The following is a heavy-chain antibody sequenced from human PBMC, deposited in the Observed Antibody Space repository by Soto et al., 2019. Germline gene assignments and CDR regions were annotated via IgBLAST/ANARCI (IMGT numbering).Heavy chain of an antibody. CDR3: ARQNGESMRYYHGMDV. Sequence: QVQLVESGGGLVKPGGSLTLSCVASGFTFSDYYMAWIRQTPGKGLEWGSYTSVDGGDRFYADSVKGRFTISRDNARKSLSLQMNSLRDEDTAVYYCARQNGESMRYYHGMDVWGQGTTVIVSS. D-gene: IGHD3-10*01. CDR2: TSVDGGDR. V-gene: IGHV3-11*01. CDR1: GFTFSDYY. J-gene: IGHJ6*02.